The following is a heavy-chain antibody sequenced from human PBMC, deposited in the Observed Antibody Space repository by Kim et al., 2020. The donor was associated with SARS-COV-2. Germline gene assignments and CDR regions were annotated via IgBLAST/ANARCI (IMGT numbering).Heavy chain of an antibody. CDR3: ARAPWLLPDY. CDR2: IYYSGST. Sequence: SETLSLTCTVSGGSITNYFWSWIRQPPGKGLEWIGHIYYSGSTNYNPSLKSRVTISVDTSKNQFSLKLSSVTAADTAVYSCARAPWLLPDYWGQGTLVTV. D-gene: IGHD2-15*01. J-gene: IGHJ4*02. V-gene: IGHV4-59*13. CDR1: GGSITNYF.